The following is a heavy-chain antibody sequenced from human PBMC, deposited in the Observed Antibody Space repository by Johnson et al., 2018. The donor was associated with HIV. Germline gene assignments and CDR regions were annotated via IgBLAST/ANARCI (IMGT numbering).Heavy chain of an antibody. CDR1: GFTFDDYA. CDR3: AREGGRGYSGYDAFDI. J-gene: IGHJ3*02. D-gene: IGHD5-12*01. V-gene: IGHV3-9*01. Sequence: VQLVESGGGLVQPGRSLRLSCAASGFTFDDYAMHWVRQAPGKGLEWVSGISWNSGSIGYADSVKGRFTISRDNAKNSLYLQMNSLRAEDTAVYYCAREGGRGYSGYDAFDIWGQGTMVTVSS. CDR2: ISWNSGSI.